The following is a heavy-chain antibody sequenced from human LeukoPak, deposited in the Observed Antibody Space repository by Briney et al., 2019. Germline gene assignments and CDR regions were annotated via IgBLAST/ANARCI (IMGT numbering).Heavy chain of an antibody. CDR1: GFTLDDYG. CDR2: INWNGGST. V-gene: IGHV3-20*04. D-gene: IGHD3-22*01. Sequence: SGGSLRLSCAASGFTLDDYGMSWVRQAPGKGLEWVSGINWNGGSTGYADSVKGRFTISRDNAKNSLYLQMNSLRAEDTALYYCASYGSGYWVDYWGQGTLVTVSS. J-gene: IGHJ4*02. CDR3: ASYGSGYWVDY.